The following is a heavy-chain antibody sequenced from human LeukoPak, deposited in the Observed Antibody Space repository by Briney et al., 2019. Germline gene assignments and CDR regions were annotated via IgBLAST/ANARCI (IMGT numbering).Heavy chain of an antibody. CDR2: IYHSGSA. V-gene: IGHV4-38-2*01. J-gene: IGHJ4*02. CDR3: VRVVWFGEPFDY. Sequence: SETLSLTSALSRYSTSSGYYWGWTRQPPGKGREWIGSIYHSGSAYYNPSLKSRVTISVDASKNPFSLQLSSVTAADTVVYYCVRVVWFGEPFDYWGQGTLVTVSS. D-gene: IGHD3-10*01. CDR1: RYSTSSGYY.